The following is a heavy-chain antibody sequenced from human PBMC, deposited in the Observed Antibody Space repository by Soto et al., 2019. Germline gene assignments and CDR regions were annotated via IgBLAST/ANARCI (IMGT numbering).Heavy chain of an antibody. CDR2: IDPSDSYT. CDR3: ARLYCSSTSRYKGRWFDP. Sequence: GESLKISCKGSGYSFTSYWISWVRQMPGKGLEWMGRIDPSDSYTNYSPSFQSHVTISADKSISTAYLQWSSLKASDTAMYYCARLYCSSTSRYKGRWFDPWGQGTLVTVSS. CDR1: GYSFTSYW. J-gene: IGHJ5*02. D-gene: IGHD2-2*02. V-gene: IGHV5-10-1*01.